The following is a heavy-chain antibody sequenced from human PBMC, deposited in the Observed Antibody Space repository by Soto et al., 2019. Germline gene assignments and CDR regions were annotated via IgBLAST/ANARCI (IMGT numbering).Heavy chain of an antibody. CDR2: INPNSGGT. V-gene: IGHV1-2*04. J-gene: IGHJ4*02. Sequence: ASVKVSCKASGYTFTGYYMHWVRQAPGQGLEWMGWINPNSGGTNYAQKFQGWVTMTRDTSISTAYMELSRLRSDDTAVYYCARSGMWDQLLTAMDYWGQGALVTVSS. D-gene: IGHD2-2*01. CDR3: ARSGMWDQLLTAMDY. CDR1: GYTFTGYY.